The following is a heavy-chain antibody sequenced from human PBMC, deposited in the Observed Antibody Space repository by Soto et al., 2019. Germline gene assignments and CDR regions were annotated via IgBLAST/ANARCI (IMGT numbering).Heavy chain of an antibody. CDR1: GGTFSSYA. J-gene: IGHJ4*02. CDR2: IIPTFGTA. V-gene: IGHV1-69*12. CDR3: SRSYGGNLVDPFDY. D-gene: IGHD4-17*01. Sequence: QVQLVQSGAEVKKPGSSVKVSCKASGGTFSSYAISWVRQAPGQGLEWMGGIIPTFGTANYAQQFQGRVTITADESTSTACLELSSLRSEAAAVYYCSRSYGGNLVDPFDYWGQGTLVTVSS.